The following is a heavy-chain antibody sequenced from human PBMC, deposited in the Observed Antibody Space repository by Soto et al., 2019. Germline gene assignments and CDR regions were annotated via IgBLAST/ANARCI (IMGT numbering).Heavy chain of an antibody. J-gene: IGHJ4*02. CDR2: MYSGGTDT. V-gene: IGHV3-53*01. D-gene: IGHD1-26*01. Sequence: EVQLVESGGGLIQPGGSLRLSCAASGFTVSNNYMTWVRQAPGKGLEWGSGMYSGGTDTSYADSVKGRFTVSRDNSKNTVSLQLDSLKADDTAVYYCARGVPVGAIGRFYFDSWGQGTLVTVSS. CDR1: GFTVSNNY. CDR3: ARGVPVGAIGRFYFDS.